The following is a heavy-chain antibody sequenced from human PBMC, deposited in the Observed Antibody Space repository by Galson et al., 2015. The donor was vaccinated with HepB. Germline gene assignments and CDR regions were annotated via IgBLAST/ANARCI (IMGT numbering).Heavy chain of an antibody. V-gene: IGHV1-2*06. CDR1: GYPFTAYY. CDR3: ARLKGSGYWPFDY. D-gene: IGHD3-22*01. J-gene: IGHJ4*02. CDR2: INPDSGDT. Sequence: SVKVSCKASGYPFTAYYLHWVRQAPGQGLEWMGRINPDSGDTKYAQKFQGRVTMTRDTSIGPACMELSRLTSDDTAVYYCARLKGSGYWPFDYWGQGTLVTVSS.